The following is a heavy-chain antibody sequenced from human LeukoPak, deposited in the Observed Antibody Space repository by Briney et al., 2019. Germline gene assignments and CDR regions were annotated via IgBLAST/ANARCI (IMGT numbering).Heavy chain of an antibody. CDR1: GASFNGYY. V-gene: IGHV4-59*08. D-gene: IGHD2-21*01. Sequence: PSETLSLTCTFSGASFNGYYWSWIRQPPGKGLEWIGHVYYSGNTNYNPSFKSRAIISVDMSTRRFSLKMTSVTAADTAVYFCARRGIGDLSNWYLDLWGRGTLVTVSS. CDR2: VYYSGNT. J-gene: IGHJ2*01. CDR3: ARRGIGDLSNWYLDL.